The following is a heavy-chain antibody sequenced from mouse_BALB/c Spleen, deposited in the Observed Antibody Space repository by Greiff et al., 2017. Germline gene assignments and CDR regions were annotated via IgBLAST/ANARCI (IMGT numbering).Heavy chain of an antibody. Sequence: VQLQQSGPELVKPGASVKISCKASGYTFTDYNMHWVKQSHGKSLEWIGYIYPYNGGTGYNQKFKSKATLTVDNSSSTAYMELRSLTSEDSAVYYCALYYRYDDAMDYWGQGTSVTVSS. CDR1: GYTFTDYN. CDR3: ALYYRYDDAMDY. CDR2: IYPYNGGT. D-gene: IGHD2-14*01. V-gene: IGHV1S29*02. J-gene: IGHJ4*01.